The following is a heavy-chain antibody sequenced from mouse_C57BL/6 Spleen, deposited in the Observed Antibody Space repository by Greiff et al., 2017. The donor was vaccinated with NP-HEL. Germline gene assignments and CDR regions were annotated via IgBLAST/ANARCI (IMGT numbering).Heavy chain of an antibody. D-gene: IGHD2-1*01. CDR2: INPNNGGT. CDR3: ARRTVYYGNYGYFDV. J-gene: IGHJ1*03. CDR1: GYTFTDYN. V-gene: IGHV1-18*01. Sequence: EVQLQQSGPELVKPGASVKIPCKASGYTFTDYNMDWVKQSHGKSLEWIGDINPNNGGTIYNQKFKGKATLTVDKSSSTAYMELRSLTSEDTAVYYCARRTVYYGNYGYFDVWGTGTTVTVSS.